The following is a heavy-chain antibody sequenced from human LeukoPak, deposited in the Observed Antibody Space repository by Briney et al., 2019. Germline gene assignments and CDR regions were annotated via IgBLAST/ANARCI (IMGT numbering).Heavy chain of an antibody. D-gene: IGHD3-22*01. CDR1: GFTLSTYA. V-gene: IGHV3-23*01. CDR2: ISNDGGGT. Sequence: GESLRLSCAASGFTLSTYAVSWVRQAPGKGLEWVSAISNDGGGTNYADFVKGRFTISRDNSKNTLFLQMNSLRAEDTALYYCAKGSSGYFVDLWGQGTLVTVSS. J-gene: IGHJ5*02. CDR3: AKGSSGYFVDL.